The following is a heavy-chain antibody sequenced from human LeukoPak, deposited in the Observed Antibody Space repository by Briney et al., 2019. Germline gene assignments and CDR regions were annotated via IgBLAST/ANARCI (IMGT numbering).Heavy chain of an antibody. Sequence: PGRSLRLSCAASGFTFSAYALHWVRQAPGKGLEWVAVISYDGNHKFYADSVKGRFTISRDNSENTLDVQMNSLRAEDTAVYYCAGSYYNVFDYWGQGTLVTVSS. D-gene: IGHD3-10*01. CDR1: GFTFSAYA. CDR3: AGSYYNVFDY. J-gene: IGHJ4*02. CDR2: ISYDGNHK. V-gene: IGHV3-30-3*01.